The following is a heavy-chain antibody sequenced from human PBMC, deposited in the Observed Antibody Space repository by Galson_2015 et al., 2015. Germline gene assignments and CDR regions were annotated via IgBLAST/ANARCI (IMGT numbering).Heavy chain of an antibody. CDR3: ARDMGYYYDSSGYWGAFDI. Sequence: SLRLSCAASGFTVSSNYMSWVRQAPGKGLEWVSVIYSGGSTYYADSVKGRFTISRDNSKNTLYLQMNSLGAEDTAVYYCARDMGYYYDSSGYWGAFDIWGQGTMVTVSS. CDR2: IYSGGST. CDR1: GFTVSSNY. J-gene: IGHJ3*02. D-gene: IGHD3-22*01. V-gene: IGHV3-66*02.